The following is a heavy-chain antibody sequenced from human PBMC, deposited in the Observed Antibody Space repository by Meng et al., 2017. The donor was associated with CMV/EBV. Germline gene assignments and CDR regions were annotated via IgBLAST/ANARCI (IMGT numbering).Heavy chain of an antibody. CDR2: ISYDGSNK. D-gene: IGHD2-15*01. V-gene: IGHV3-30-3*01. J-gene: IGHJ4*02. Sequence: VQLVECGGGVVQPGRSLRLSCAASGFTFSSYAMHWVRQAPGKGLEWVAVISYDGSNKYYADSVKGRFTISRDNSKNTLYLQMNSLRAEDTAVYYCAGYSEPDYWGQGTLVTVSS. CDR3: AGYSEPDY. CDR1: GFTFSSYA.